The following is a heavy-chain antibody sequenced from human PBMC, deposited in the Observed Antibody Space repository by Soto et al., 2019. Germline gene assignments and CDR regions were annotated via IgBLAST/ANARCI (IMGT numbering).Heavy chain of an antibody. CDR2: IYYSGST. V-gene: IGHV4-31*03. Sequence: PSETLSLTCTVSGGSISSGGYYWSWIRQHPGKGLEWIGYIYYSGSTYYNPSLKSRVTISVDTSKNQFSLKLSSVTAADTAVYYCARVTYDFWSGYSQDAFDIWGQGTMVTVSS. D-gene: IGHD3-3*01. CDR3: ARVTYDFWSGYSQDAFDI. CDR1: GGSISSGGYY. J-gene: IGHJ3*02.